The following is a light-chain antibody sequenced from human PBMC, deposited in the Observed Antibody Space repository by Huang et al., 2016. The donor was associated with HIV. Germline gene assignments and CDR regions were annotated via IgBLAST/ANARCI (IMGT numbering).Light chain of an antibody. CDR1: QSISSY. CDR3: QQSYSTPYT. Sequence: DIQMTQSPSSLSASIGDRVTITCRASQSISSYLNRYQQKPGKAPKLLIYAASTLQSGVPSRFRGSESGTDFTLIISSLQPEDFATYYCQQSYSTPYTFGQGTKLEIK. CDR2: AAS. J-gene: IGKJ2*01. V-gene: IGKV1-39*01.